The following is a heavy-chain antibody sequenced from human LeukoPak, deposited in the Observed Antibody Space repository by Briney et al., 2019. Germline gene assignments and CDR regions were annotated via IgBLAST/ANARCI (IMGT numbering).Heavy chain of an antibody. Sequence: ASVKVSCKASGYTFASYGISWVRQAPGQGLEWMGWISVYNGNTNYAQKLQGRVTMTTDTFTSTAYMELRSLRSDDTAVYYCAREYYYDSSGYYGDAFDIWGQGTMVTVSS. J-gene: IGHJ3*02. D-gene: IGHD3-22*01. CDR3: AREYYYDSSGYYGDAFDI. CDR1: GYTFASYG. V-gene: IGHV1-18*01. CDR2: ISVYNGNT.